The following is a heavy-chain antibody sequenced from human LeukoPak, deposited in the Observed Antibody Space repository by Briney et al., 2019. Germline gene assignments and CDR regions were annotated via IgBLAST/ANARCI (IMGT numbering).Heavy chain of an antibody. CDR2: IRGGGEK. CDR1: GFSFTTYA. J-gene: IGHJ4*02. Sequence: GGSLRLSCAASGFSFTTYAMSWVRQAPARGLEWVSSIRGGGEKFYADFVRGRFTLSRDDSTNTVYLQLNNLRVEDTAIYYCAKADWISDADAVWWGQGTLVTVSS. D-gene: IGHD2-2*03. V-gene: IGHV3-23*01. CDR3: AKADWISDADAVW.